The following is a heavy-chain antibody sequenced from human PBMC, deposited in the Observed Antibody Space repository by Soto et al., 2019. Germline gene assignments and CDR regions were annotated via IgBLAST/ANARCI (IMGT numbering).Heavy chain of an antibody. D-gene: IGHD3-9*01. J-gene: IGHJ4*02. CDR3: AKVTGYYMDH. CDR2: ISSSSTYI. CDR1: GFTFSSHS. V-gene: IGHV3-21*04. Sequence: EVQVVESGEGLVKPGGSLRLSCAASGFTFSSHSMNWVRQAPGKGLEWVSTISSSSTYIYYADSVKGRFTISRDNAKNSLYLQMNSLRAEDTAVYYCAKVTGYYMDHWGQGTLVTVSS.